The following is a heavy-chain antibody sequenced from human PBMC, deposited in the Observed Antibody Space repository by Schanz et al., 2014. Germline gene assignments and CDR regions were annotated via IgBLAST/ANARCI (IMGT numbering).Heavy chain of an antibody. V-gene: IGHV3-23*04. Sequence: VQLVDSGGGLVKPGGSLRLSCAASGFTFFGSFAMSCVRQAPGKGLEWVSGMSGSGSTADYADSVKGRFTISRDNSNNTVFLQMNSLRAEDTAVYYCARFLARYQYYGVDVWGQGTTVIVSS. D-gene: IGHD3-3*01. CDR3: ARFLARYQYYGVDV. J-gene: IGHJ6*02. CDR1: GFTFFGSFA. CDR2: MSGSGSTA.